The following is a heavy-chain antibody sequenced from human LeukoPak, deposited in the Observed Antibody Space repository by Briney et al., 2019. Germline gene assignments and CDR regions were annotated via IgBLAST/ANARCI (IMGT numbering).Heavy chain of an antibody. D-gene: IGHD2-2*01. CDR2: INPNSGGT. J-gene: IGHJ5*02. Sequence: ASVKVSCTASGYTFTVYYMHWVRQAPGQGLEWMGWINPNSGGTNYAQKFQGRVTMTRDTSISTAYMELSRLRSDDTAVYYCARGNIVVVPPASVFDPWGQGTLVTVSS. V-gene: IGHV1-2*02. CDR1: GYTFTVYY. CDR3: ARGNIVVVPPASVFDP.